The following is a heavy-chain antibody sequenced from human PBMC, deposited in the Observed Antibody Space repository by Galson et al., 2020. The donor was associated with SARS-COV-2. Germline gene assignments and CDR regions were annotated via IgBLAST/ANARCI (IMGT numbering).Heavy chain of an antibody. CDR1: GFTLRSYD. D-gene: IGHD3-3*01. J-gene: IGHJ6*02. V-gene: IGHV3-13*01. CDR2: IGVAGDT. CDR3: ARGAYYVFWRGYYVDDQRGGMDV. Sequence: GESLKIPCASSGFTLRSYDLHWVRQLTGKGLEWVSTIGVAGDTFYPDSVTGWFTISRESAKNSFFLHMNSLRAGDTAVYYCARGAYYVFWRGYYVDDQRGGMDVWGQGTTVTVSS.